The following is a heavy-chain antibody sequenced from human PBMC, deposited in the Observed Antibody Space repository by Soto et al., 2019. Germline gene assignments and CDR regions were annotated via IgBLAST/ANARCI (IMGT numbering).Heavy chain of an antibody. J-gene: IGHJ6*02. CDR1: GFTFSSYA. Sequence: GVSLRLSCAASGFTFSSYAMHWVRQAPGKGLEWVAVISYDGSNKYYADSVKGRFTISRDNSKNTLYLQMNSLRAEDTAVYYCARERISDYYYYGMDVWGQGTTVTVSS. CDR3: ARERISDYYYYGMDV. CDR2: ISYDGSNK. V-gene: IGHV3-30-3*01. D-gene: IGHD3-3*02.